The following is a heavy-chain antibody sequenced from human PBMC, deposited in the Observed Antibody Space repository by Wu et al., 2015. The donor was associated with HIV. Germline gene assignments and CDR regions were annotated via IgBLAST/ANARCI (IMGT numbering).Heavy chain of an antibody. Sequence: QVQLVQSGAEVKRPGASMRVSCKTSGYSFIAYFLHWVRQVPGQGLEFVGRLNPRTGATDFAQKFQGRVAVTTDTSISTAYMELSRLTSDDTAVYYCARDSHCSTTGCPDGYDYWGQGTLVTVSS. D-gene: IGHD2-2*01. CDR3: ARDSHCSTTGCPDGYDY. V-gene: IGHV1-2*02. CDR1: GYSFIAYF. J-gene: IGHJ4*02. CDR2: LNPRTGAT.